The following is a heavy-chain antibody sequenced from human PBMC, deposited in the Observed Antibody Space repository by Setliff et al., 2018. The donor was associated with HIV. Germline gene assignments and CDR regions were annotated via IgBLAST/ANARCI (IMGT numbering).Heavy chain of an antibody. CDR3: ARGRSDCSSTSCQYYYYYMGV. J-gene: IGHJ6*03. CDR2: IYTSGST. D-gene: IGHD2-2*01. CDR1: GGSISSGSYY. Sequence: SETLSLTCTVSGGSISSGSYYWSWIRQPAGKGLEWIGYIYTSGSTNYNPSLKSRVTISVDTSKNQFSLKLSSVTAADTAVYYCARGRSDCSSTSCQYYYYYMGVWGQGTTVTVSS. V-gene: IGHV4-61*09.